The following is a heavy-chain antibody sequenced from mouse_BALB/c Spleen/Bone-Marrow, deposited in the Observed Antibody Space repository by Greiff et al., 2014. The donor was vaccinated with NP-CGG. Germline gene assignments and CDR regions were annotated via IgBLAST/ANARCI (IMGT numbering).Heavy chain of an antibody. J-gene: IGHJ2*01. CDR2: INSNGGST. CDR1: GFTFSSYG. CDR3: ARGNYGNYVDYFDY. D-gene: IGHD2-1*01. V-gene: IGHV5-6-3*01. Sequence: EVQLQQSGGGLVQPGGSLKLSCAASGFTFSSYGMSWVRQTPDKRLELVASINSNGGSTYYPDSVKGRFTISRDNAKNTLSLQMSSLKSEDTAMYYCARGNYGNYVDYFDYWGQGTLSQSP.